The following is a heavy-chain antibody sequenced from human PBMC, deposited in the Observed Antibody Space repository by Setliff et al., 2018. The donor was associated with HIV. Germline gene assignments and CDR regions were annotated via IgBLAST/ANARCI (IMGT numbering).Heavy chain of an antibody. CDR2: IGRNSDGGKL. Sequence: GGSLRLSCTGSGFTLGDYPVSWVRQAPGKGLEYIGYIGRNSDGGKLQYASSMKGRFSISRDDSKGIVYLQGDSLQTEDTAVYFCARVYYSFWYGYFLYWYFDLWGRGALVT. CDR1: GFTLGDYP. CDR3: ARVYYSFWYGYFLYWYFDL. D-gene: IGHD3-3*01. J-gene: IGHJ2*01. V-gene: IGHV3-49*04.